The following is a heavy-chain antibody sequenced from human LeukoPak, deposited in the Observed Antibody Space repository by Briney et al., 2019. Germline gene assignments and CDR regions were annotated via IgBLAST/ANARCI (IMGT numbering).Heavy chain of an antibody. CDR1: RFTFSDYY. D-gene: IGHD5-18*01. CDR3: LVDTAMVTGNWFDP. Sequence: GGSLRLSCAASRFTFSDYYMSWIRQAPGKGLEWVSYISSSGSTIYYADSVKGRFTISRDNAKNSLYLQMNSLRAEDTAVYYCLVDTAMVTGNWFDPWGQGTLVTVSS. V-gene: IGHV3-11*01. CDR2: ISSSGSTI. J-gene: IGHJ5*02.